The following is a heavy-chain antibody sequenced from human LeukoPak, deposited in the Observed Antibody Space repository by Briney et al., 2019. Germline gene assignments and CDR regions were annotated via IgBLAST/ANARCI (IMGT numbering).Heavy chain of an antibody. CDR1: GGSISSGDYY. V-gene: IGHV4-30-4*01. D-gene: IGHD3-16*01. CDR2: IYYSRST. J-gene: IGHJ4*02. Sequence: SETLSLTCTVSGGSISSGDYYWSWIRQPPGKGLEWIGYIYYSRSTYYNPSLKSRVTISVDTSKNQFSLKLSSVTAADTAVYYCARDLASYFDYWGQGTLVTVSS. CDR3: ARDLASYFDY.